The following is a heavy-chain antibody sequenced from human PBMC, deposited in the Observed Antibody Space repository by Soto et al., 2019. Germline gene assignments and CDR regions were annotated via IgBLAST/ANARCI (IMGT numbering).Heavy chain of an antibody. D-gene: IGHD3-22*01. V-gene: IGHV4-31*03. Sequence: PSETLSLTCTVSGGSISSSSYYWGWIRQHPGTGLEWIGYIYYSGSTYYNPALKSRVTISVDTSKNQFSLKLSSVTAADTAVYYCASVAYYGSSALPDAFDIWGQGTMVTVSS. CDR1: GGSISSSSYY. CDR2: IYYSGST. J-gene: IGHJ3*02. CDR3: ASVAYYGSSALPDAFDI.